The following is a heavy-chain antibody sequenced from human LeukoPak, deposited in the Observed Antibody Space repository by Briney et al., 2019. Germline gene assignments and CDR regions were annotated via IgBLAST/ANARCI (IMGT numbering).Heavy chain of an antibody. V-gene: IGHV5-51*01. CDR3: ARRPKTGYFYMDV. CDR2: IYPGDSDT. J-gene: IGHJ6*03. Sequence: GESLKISCKGSGFSFSSNWIGWVRQMPGKGLEWMGIIYPGDSDTRYSPSFRGQVTISADKSISTAYLQWSSLKASDTAIYYCARRPKTGYFYMDVWGKGTTVTVSS. CDR1: GFSFSSNW. D-gene: IGHD2/OR15-2a*01.